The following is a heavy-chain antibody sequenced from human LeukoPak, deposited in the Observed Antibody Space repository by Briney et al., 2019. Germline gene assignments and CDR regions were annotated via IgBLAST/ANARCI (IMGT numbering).Heavy chain of an antibody. CDR3: AGEVYRPW. D-gene: IGHD2-8*01. V-gene: IGHV3-66*01. CDR2: IFSGGTT. J-gene: IGHJ4*02. CDR1: GFAFSSYW. Sequence: GGSLRLSCAASGFAFSSYWMHWVRQAPGKGLVWVSVIFSGGTTNYADSVRGRFTISRDNSKNTLSLQMNSLRADDTAVYYCAGEVYRPWWGQGILVTVSS.